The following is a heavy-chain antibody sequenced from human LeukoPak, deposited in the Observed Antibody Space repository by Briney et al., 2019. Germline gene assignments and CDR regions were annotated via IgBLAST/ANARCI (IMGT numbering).Heavy chain of an antibody. J-gene: IGHJ6*02. Sequence: GGSLRLSCAASGFTFSSYSMNWVRQAPGKGLEWVANIKQDGSEKYYVDSVKGRFTISRDNAKNSLNLQMNSLRAEDTAVYYCARFLDYYYGMDVWGQGTTVTVSS. V-gene: IGHV3-7*03. CDR1: GFTFSSYS. CDR2: IKQDGSEK. CDR3: ARFLDYYYGMDV.